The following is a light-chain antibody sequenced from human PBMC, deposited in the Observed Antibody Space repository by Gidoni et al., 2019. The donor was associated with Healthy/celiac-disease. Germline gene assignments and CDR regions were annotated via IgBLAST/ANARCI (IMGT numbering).Light chain of an antibody. CDR3: QQRSNWKT. V-gene: IGKV3-11*01. Sequence: EIVLTQSPATLSLSPGERATLSCRASQSVRSYLARYQQKPGQAPRLLIYDASNRASGIPARFSVSGSGTDFTLTISSLVPEDFAVYYCQQRSNWKTFGQGTKVEIK. CDR2: DAS. J-gene: IGKJ1*01. CDR1: QSVRSY.